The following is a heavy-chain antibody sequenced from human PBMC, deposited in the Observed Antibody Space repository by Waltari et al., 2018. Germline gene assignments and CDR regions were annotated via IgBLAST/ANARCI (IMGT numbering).Heavy chain of an antibody. CDR1: GFTFSSYS. V-gene: IGHV3-48*01. CDR2: ISSSSSTI. CDR3: AGQITIFGGETYYYYGMDV. Sequence: GGSQRGASASGFTFSSYSMNWVRQAPGKGLEWVSYISSSSSTIYYADSVKGRFTISRDNAKNSLYLQMNSLRAEDTAVYYCAGQITIFGGETYYYYGMDVWSQGTTVTVSS. D-gene: IGHD3-3*01. J-gene: IGHJ6*02.